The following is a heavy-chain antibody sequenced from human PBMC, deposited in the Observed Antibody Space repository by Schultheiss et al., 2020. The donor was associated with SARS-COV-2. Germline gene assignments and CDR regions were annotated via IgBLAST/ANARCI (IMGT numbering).Heavy chain of an antibody. CDR1: GGSISSSSYY. CDR2: IYYSGST. V-gene: IGHV4-61*05. J-gene: IGHJ3*02. D-gene: IGHD2-2*01. CDR3: ARVSTYCSSTSCHDAFDI. Sequence: SETLSLTCTVSGGSISSSSYYWGWIRQPPGKGLEWIGYIYYSGSTNYNPSLKSRVTISVDTSKNQFSLKLSSVTAADTAVYYCARVSTYCSSTSCHDAFDIWGQGTMVTVSS.